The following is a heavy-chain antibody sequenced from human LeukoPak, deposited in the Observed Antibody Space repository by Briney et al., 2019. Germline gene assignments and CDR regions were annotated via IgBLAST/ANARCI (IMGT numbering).Heavy chain of an antibody. J-gene: IGHJ3*02. CDR1: GFTFDDYG. D-gene: IGHD2-15*01. CDR3: ARPLRAAVNAFDI. Sequence: GGSLRLSCAASGFTFDDYGMTWVRQTPGKQLEWVSGISWNGDSIGYADSVKGRFTISRDNAKNSLYLQMNSLRAEDTALYYCARPLRAAVNAFDIWGLGAMVTVSS. V-gene: IGHV3-20*04. CDR2: ISWNGDSI.